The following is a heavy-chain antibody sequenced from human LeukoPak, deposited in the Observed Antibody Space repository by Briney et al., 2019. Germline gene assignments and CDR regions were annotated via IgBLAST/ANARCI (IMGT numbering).Heavy chain of an antibody. V-gene: IGHV4-34*01. D-gene: IGHD3-10*01. CDR1: GGSFGGYY. Sequence: SETLSLTCAVYGGSFGGYYWSWIRQPPGKGLEWIGEINHSGSTNYNPSLKSRVTISVDTSKNQFSLKLSSVTAADTAVYYCARARITMVRGVIITRTNWFDPWGQGTLVTVSS. J-gene: IGHJ5*02. CDR3: ARARITMVRGVIITRTNWFDP. CDR2: INHSGST.